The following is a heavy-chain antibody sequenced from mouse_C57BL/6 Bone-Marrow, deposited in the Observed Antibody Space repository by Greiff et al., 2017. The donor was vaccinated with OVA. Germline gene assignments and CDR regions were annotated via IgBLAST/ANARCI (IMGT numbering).Heavy chain of an antibody. V-gene: IGHV1-50*01. CDR2: IDPSDSYT. Sequence: QVQLQQPGAELVKPGASVKLSCKASGYTFTSYWMQWVKQRPGQGLEWIGEIDPSDSYTNYTQKFKGKATLTVDTSSSTAYMQLSSLTSEDSAVYYCARDPYYASYYFDYWGQGTTLTVSS. D-gene: IGHD1-1*02. CDR1: GYTFTSYW. CDR3: ARDPYYASYYFDY. J-gene: IGHJ2*01.